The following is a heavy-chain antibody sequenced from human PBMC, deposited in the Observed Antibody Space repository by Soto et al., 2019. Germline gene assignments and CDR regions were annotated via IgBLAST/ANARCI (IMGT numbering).Heavy chain of an antibody. CDR3: ARGYCSGGSCQGYWFDP. J-gene: IGHJ5*02. D-gene: IGHD2-15*01. Sequence: ASVKVSCKASGYTFTSYDINWVRQATGQGLEWMGWMNPNSGNTGYAQKFQGRVTMTRNTSISTAYMELSSLRSEDTAVYYCARGYCSGGSCQGYWFDPWGQGTLVTVSS. CDR2: MNPNSGNT. V-gene: IGHV1-8*01. CDR1: GYTFTSYD.